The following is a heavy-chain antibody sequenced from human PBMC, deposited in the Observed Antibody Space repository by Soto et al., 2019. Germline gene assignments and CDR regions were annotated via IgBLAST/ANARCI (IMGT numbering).Heavy chain of an antibody. Sequence: PSETLSLTCTVSGGSISSYYWSWIRQPPGKGLEWIGYIYYSGSTNYNPSLKSRVTISVDTSKNQFSLKLSSVTAADTAVYYCVSMAARWWFDPWGQGTLVTVSS. V-gene: IGHV4-59*01. CDR3: VSMAARWWFDP. D-gene: IGHD6-6*01. J-gene: IGHJ5*02. CDR1: GGSISSYY. CDR2: IYYSGST.